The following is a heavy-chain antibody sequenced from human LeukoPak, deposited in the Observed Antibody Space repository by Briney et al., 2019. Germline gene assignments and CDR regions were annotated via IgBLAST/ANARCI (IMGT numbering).Heavy chain of an antibody. CDR2: IYSGGST. D-gene: IGHD3-9*01. J-gene: IGHJ3*02. CDR3: ARPHYDILTGHYAPETDAFDI. V-gene: IGHV3-66*04. Sequence: GGSLRLSCAASGFTVSSNYMSWVRQAPGKGLEWVSVIYSGGSTYYADSVKGRFTISRDNSKNTLYLQMNSLRAEDTAVYYCARPHYDILTGHYAPETDAFDIWGQGTMVTVSS. CDR1: GFTVSSNY.